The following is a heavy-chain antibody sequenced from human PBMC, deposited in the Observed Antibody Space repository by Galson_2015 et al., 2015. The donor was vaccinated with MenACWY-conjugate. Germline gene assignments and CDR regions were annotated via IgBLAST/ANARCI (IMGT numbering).Heavy chain of an antibody. J-gene: IGHJ3*02. CDR1: GGSISSSSYH. Sequence: ETLSLTCTVSGGSISSSSYHWDWIRQPPGRGLEWIGTIYYSGSTYYNSSLKSRVTISVDTSQNQFSLNLSSVTAADTAMYYCARHDRTAPARSGAFDIWGRGTMVTVSS. CDR2: IYYSGST. CDR3: ARHDRTAPARSGAFDI. D-gene: IGHD2-2*01. V-gene: IGHV4-39*01.